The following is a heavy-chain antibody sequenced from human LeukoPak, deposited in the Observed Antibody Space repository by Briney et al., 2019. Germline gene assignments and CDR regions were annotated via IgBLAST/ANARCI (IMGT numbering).Heavy chain of an antibody. D-gene: IGHD6-13*01. CDR2: MNPNSGNT. V-gene: IGHV1-8*01. CDR3: AREDSSSWYMAGDY. CDR1: GYTFTSYD. J-gene: IGHJ4*02. Sequence: ASVKVSCKASGYTFTSYDINWVRQATGQGLEWMGWMNPNSGNTGYAQKFQGRVTMTRNTSISTAYMELSSLRSEDTAVYYCAREDSSSWYMAGDYWGQGTLVTVSS.